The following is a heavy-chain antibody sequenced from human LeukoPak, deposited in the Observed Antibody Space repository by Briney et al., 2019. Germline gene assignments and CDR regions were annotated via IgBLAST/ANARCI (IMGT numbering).Heavy chain of an antibody. D-gene: IGHD1-26*01. Sequence: GASVKVSCKASGYTSTSYYIYWVRQAPGQGLEWMGTLRPIDRSTSYAQKFQGRVIMTSDMSTSTGYMELSSLRSEDTAVYYCVREKSGGSYDYWGQGTLVTVSS. CDR2: LRPIDRST. CDR3: VREKSGGSYDY. CDR1: GYTSTSYY. J-gene: IGHJ4*02. V-gene: IGHV1-46*01.